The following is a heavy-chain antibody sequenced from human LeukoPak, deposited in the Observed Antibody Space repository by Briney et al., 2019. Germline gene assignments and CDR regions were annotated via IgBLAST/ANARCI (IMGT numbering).Heavy chain of an antibody. Sequence: SVKVSCKASGGTFSSYAISWVRQSPGQGLEWMEGIIPIFGTANYEQKFQGRVTITTDESTSTAYMELSSLRSEDTAVYYCARERDGYKAPRDGNYYMDVWGKGTTVTVSS. V-gene: IGHV1-69*05. J-gene: IGHJ6*03. CDR1: GGTFSSYA. CDR2: IIPIFGTA. CDR3: ARERDGYKAPRDGNYYMDV. D-gene: IGHD5-24*01.